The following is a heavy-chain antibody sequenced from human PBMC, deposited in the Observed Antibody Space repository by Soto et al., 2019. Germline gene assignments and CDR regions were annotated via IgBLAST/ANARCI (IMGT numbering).Heavy chain of an antibody. D-gene: IGHD3-10*01. CDR1: GGSISSSSYY. CDR3: ARLVTMVRGVIITWFDP. Sequence: SETLSLTCTVSGGSISSSSYYWGWIRQPPGKGLEWIGSIYYSGSTYYNPSLKSRVTISVDTSKNQFSLKLSSVTAADTAVYYCARLVTMVRGVIITWFDPWGQGTLVTV. CDR2: IYYSGST. J-gene: IGHJ5*02. V-gene: IGHV4-39*01.